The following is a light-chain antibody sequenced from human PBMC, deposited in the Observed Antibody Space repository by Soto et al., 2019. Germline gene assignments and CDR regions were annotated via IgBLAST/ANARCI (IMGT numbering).Light chain of an antibody. Sequence: QSALTQPASVSGSPGQSITISCTGTSSDVGGYNYVSWYQQHPGKAPKLMIYDVSNRPSGVSNRFSVSKSGNTASLTISGLQAEDEADYYCSSYTRSSTRVFGGGTKLTVL. CDR2: DVS. CDR3: SSYTRSSTRV. J-gene: IGLJ2*01. CDR1: SSDVGGYNY. V-gene: IGLV2-14*01.